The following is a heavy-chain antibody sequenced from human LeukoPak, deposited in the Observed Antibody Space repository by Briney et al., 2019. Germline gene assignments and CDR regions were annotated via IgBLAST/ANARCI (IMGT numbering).Heavy chain of an antibody. D-gene: IGHD1-14*01. CDR2: VWYDGSVK. J-gene: IGHJ4*02. CDR3: ARARGAPGNLDH. V-gene: IGHV3-33*01. CDR1: GFFFSTYG. Sequence: PGRSLRLSCAASGFFFSTYGMHWVRQAPGKGLEWVAVVWYDGSVKYYTDSVKGRFTISRDNSKNTLYLQVNSLRAEDTAVYYCARARGAPGNLDHWGQGNLITVSS.